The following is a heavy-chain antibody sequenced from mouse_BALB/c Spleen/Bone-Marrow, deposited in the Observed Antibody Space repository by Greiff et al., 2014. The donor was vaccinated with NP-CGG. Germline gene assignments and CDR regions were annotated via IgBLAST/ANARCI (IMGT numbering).Heavy chain of an antibody. CDR1: GFSLTSYG. Sequence: VQVVESGPGLVQPSQSLSITCTVSGFSLTSYGVHWVRQSPGKGLEWLGVIWSGGSTDYNAAFISRLSISKDNSKSQVFFKVNSLQADDTAIYYCARNMGSYYGYLAYWGQGTLVTVSA. D-gene: IGHD1-2*01. CDR3: ARNMGSYYGYLAY. V-gene: IGHV2-4-1*01. J-gene: IGHJ3*01. CDR2: IWSGGST.